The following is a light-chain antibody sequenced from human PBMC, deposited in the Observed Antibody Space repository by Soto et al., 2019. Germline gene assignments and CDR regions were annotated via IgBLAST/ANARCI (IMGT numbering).Light chain of an antibody. J-gene: IGLJ1*01. CDR3: SSHRSSGPIFV. V-gene: IGLV2-14*01. Sequence: QSVLTQPASVSGSPGQSITISCTGGNSDVGGYNYVSWYQQHQGKAPKRMIYEVDNRPSGVSNRFSGSKSGNTASLTISGLQAEDEADSYCSSHRSSGPIFVFGTGTKVTVL. CDR1: NSDVGGYNY. CDR2: EVD.